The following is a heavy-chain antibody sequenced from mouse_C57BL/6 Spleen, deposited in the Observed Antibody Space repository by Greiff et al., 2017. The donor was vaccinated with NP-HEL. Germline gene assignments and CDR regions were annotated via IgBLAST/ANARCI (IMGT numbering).Heavy chain of an antibody. V-gene: IGHV1-80*01. CDR1: GYAFSSYW. CDR2: IYPGDGDT. J-gene: IGHJ2*01. Sequence: QVQLQQSGAELVKPGASVKISCKASGYAFSSYWMNWVKQRPGKGLEWIGQIYPGDGDTNYNGKFKGKATMTADKSSSTAYMQLSSLTSEDSAVYCCARGDDYDNYFDYWGQGTTLTVSS. D-gene: IGHD2-4*01. CDR3: ARGDDYDNYFDY.